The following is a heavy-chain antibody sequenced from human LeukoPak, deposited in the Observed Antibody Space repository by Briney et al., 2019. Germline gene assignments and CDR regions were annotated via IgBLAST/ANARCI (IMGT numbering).Heavy chain of an antibody. J-gene: IGHJ3*02. Sequence: SVKVSCKASGGTFISYAISWVRQAPGQGLEWMGGIIPIFGTANYAQKFQGRVTITADESTSTAYMELSSLRSEDTAVYYCARDYSGYDQGAFDIWGQGTMVTVSS. CDR2: IIPIFGTA. D-gene: IGHD5-12*01. CDR3: ARDYSGYDQGAFDI. V-gene: IGHV1-69*13. CDR1: GGTFISYA.